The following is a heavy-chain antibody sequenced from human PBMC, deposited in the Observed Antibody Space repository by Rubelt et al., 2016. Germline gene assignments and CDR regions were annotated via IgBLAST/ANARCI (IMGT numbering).Heavy chain of an antibody. CDR1: GGSISSSSYY. D-gene: IGHD3-22*01. CDR2: IYYRGST. V-gene: IGHV4-39*07. Sequence: QLQLQESGPGLVKPSETLSLTCTVSGGSISSSSYYWGWIRQPPGKGLEWIGSIYYRGSTYYNPSLKSRVTISVDTSKNQFSLKLGSVTAADTAVYYCARAEYYYDSSGPGSAFDIWGQGTMVTVSS. CDR3: ARAEYYYDSSGPGSAFDI. J-gene: IGHJ3*02.